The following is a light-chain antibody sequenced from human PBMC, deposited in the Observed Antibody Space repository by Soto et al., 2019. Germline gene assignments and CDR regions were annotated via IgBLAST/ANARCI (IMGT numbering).Light chain of an antibody. V-gene: IGKV3-20*01. Sequence: EIVLTQSPGTLSLSPGERATLSCRASQSVSSSYLAWYQQKPGQAPRLLIYGASSRATGIPDRCSGGGSGTDFTLNISRLEPEDFAVYYCQQYGSSPPWTFGQGTKVEIK. J-gene: IGKJ1*01. CDR3: QQYGSSPPWT. CDR1: QSVSSSY. CDR2: GAS.